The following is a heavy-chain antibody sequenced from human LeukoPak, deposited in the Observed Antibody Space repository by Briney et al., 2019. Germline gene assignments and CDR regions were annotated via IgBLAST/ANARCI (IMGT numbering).Heavy chain of an antibody. V-gene: IGHV1-69*13. Sequence: ASVKVSCKASGGTFSSYAISWVRQAPGQGFEWMGGIIPIFGTANYAQKFPGRVTITADESTSTAYMELSSLRSEDTAVYYCARSLGDSYGYGTADYWGQGTLVTVSS. CDR3: ARSLGDSYGYGTADY. D-gene: IGHD5-18*01. CDR2: IIPIFGTA. J-gene: IGHJ4*02. CDR1: GGTFSSYA.